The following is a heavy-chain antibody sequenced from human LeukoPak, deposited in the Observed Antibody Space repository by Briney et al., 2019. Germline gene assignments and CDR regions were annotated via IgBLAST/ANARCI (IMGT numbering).Heavy chain of an antibody. V-gene: IGHV3-48*04. D-gene: IGHD4-17*01. J-gene: IGHJ4*02. CDR1: GFIFSQYS. CDR2: IRYTGET. CDR3: ASEDVDYGDFDY. Sequence: GGSLRLSCAASGFIFSQYSMNWVRQAPGKGLEWVSHIRYTGETFYADSVKGRFTISRDNAKNSLYLQMNSLRAEDTAVYYCASEDVDYGDFDYWGQGTLVTVSS.